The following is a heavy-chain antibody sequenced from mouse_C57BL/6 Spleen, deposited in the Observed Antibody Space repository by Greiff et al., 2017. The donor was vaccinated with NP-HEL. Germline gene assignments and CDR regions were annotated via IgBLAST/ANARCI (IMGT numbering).Heavy chain of an antibody. CDR3: TRDVGGYFDV. CDR1: GFTFSSYA. Sequence: EVQLVESGEGLVKPGGSLKLSCAASGFTFSSYAMSWVRQTPETRLEWVAYISSGGDYIYYADTLKGRFTISRDNGRNTLYLQMNSLKSEDTAMYYCTRDVGGYFDVWGTGTTVTVSS. J-gene: IGHJ1*03. V-gene: IGHV5-9-1*02. CDR2: ISSGGDYI.